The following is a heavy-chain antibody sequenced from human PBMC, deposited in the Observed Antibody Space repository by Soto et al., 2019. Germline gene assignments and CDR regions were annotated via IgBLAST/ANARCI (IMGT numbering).Heavy chain of an antibody. D-gene: IGHD3-3*01. J-gene: IGHJ4*02. CDR1: GFTFSSYA. CDR3: AKNGRITIFGVVIPYFDY. Sequence: GGSLRLSCAASGFTFSSYAMSWVRQAPGKGLEWVSAISGSGGSTYYADSVKGRFTISRDNSKNTLYLQMNSLRAEDTAVYYWAKNGRITIFGVVIPYFDYWGQGTLVTVSS. CDR2: ISGSGGST. V-gene: IGHV3-23*01.